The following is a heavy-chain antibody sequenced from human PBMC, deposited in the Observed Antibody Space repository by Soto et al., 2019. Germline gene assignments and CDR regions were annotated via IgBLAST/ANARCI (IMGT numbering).Heavy chain of an antibody. J-gene: IGHJ4*02. CDR3: ARVGFTYGTASV. D-gene: IGHD3-10*01. CDR1: GGSISSGDYY. V-gene: IGHV4-30-4*01. Sequence: QMQLQESGPGLVKPSQTLSLTCTVSGGSISSGDYYWRWIRQPPGKGLEWIGHIYYSGRTYYKPSLKRRVTTSLDTSKNQCSLKLTSVTAADTAVYYCARVGFTYGTASVWGQGTLVTVSS. CDR2: IYYSGRT.